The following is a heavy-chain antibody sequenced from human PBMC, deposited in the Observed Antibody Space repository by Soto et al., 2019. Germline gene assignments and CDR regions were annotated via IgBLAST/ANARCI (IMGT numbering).Heavy chain of an antibody. CDR1: GFTFSSYG. D-gene: IGHD2-15*01. V-gene: IGHV3-33*01. CDR2: IWYDGSNK. J-gene: IGHJ4*02. CDR3: ARAEKDSNQYGLFDY. Sequence: GGSLRLSCAASGFTFSSYGMHWVRQAPGKGLEWVAVIWYDGSNKYYADSVKGRFTISRDNSKNTLYLQMNSLRAEDTAVYYCARAEKDSNQYGLFDYWGQGTLVTVSS.